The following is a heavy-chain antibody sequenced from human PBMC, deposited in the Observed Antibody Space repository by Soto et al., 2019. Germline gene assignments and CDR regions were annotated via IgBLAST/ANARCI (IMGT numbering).Heavy chain of an antibody. J-gene: IGHJ5*02. CDR2: IYHSGST. CDR1: GGSISSTNW. V-gene: IGHV4-4*02. CDR3: ARDPAP. Sequence: PSETLSLTCAVSGGSISSTNWWSWVRQPPGKGLEWIGVIYHSGSTNYNPSLKSRVTISVDTSKNQFSLKLTSVTAADTAVYYCARDPAPWGQGTLVTVSS.